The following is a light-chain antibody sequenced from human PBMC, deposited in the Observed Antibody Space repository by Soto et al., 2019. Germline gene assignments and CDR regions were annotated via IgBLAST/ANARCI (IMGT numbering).Light chain of an antibody. Sequence: EIVLTQSPGTLSLSPGERVTLSCRASQSVSSTCLAWYQQRPGQAPRLLMYEASSRATGIPDRFSGSGSVTDFTLTISRLEPVDFAVYYCQQYGTSPRVTFGQGTRLEIK. J-gene: IGKJ5*01. CDR3: QQYGTSPRVT. CDR2: EAS. CDR1: QSVSSTC. V-gene: IGKV3-20*01.